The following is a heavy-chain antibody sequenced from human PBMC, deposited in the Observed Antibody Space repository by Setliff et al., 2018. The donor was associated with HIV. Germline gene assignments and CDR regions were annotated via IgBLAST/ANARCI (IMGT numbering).Heavy chain of an antibody. CDR1: GFTFGQYW. D-gene: IGHD6-19*01. V-gene: IGHV3-7*01. CDR3: ARDGSGWSQH. J-gene: IGHJ1*01. CDR2: ISPDASEK. Sequence: GGSLRLSCTGSGFTFGQYWMSWLRQAPGKGLEWVANISPDASEKYSVDSVKGRFTTSRDNAKKSLYLQMNSLRVEDTAIYYCARDGSGWSQHWGQGTLVTVSS.